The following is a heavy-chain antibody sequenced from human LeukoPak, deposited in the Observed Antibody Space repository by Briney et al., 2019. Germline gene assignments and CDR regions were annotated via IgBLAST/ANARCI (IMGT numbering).Heavy chain of an antibody. J-gene: IGHJ4*02. CDR2: IFPGDSDT. CDR3: AREGRSSSGDY. D-gene: IGHD6-6*01. Sequence: GESLKISCKGSGFIFPAYWIGWVRQMPGKGLEWMGIIFPGDSDTRYSPSFQGQVTISADKSISTAYLQWSSLKASDTAMYYCAREGRSSSGDYWGQGTLVTVSS. V-gene: IGHV5-51*01. CDR1: GFIFPAYW.